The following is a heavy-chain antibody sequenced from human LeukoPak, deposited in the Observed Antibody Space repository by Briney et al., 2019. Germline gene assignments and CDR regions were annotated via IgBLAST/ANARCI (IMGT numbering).Heavy chain of an antibody. V-gene: IGHV3-53*01. CDR1: GFTVSSNY. Sequence: GGSLRLSCAASGFTVSSNYMSWVRQAPGKGLEWVSVIYSGGSTYYADSVKGRFTISRDNSKNTLYLRMNSLRAEDTAVYYCARGSTLDYSNYGLLDYWGQGTLVTVSS. CDR2: IYSGGST. D-gene: IGHD4-11*01. J-gene: IGHJ4*02. CDR3: ARGSTLDYSNYGLLDY.